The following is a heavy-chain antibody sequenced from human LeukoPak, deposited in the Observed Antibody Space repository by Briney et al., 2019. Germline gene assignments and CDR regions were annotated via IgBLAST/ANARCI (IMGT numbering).Heavy chain of an antibody. CDR3: ARMTRGYSYGSQDY. Sequence: SQTLSLTCTVSGGSISSGSYYWSWIRQPAGKGLEWIGRIYTSGSTNYNPSLKSRVTISVDTSKNQFSLKLSSVTAADTAVYYCARMTRGYSYGSQDYWGQGTLVTVSS. CDR1: GGSISSGSYY. J-gene: IGHJ4*02. CDR2: IYTSGST. D-gene: IGHD5-18*01. V-gene: IGHV4-61*02.